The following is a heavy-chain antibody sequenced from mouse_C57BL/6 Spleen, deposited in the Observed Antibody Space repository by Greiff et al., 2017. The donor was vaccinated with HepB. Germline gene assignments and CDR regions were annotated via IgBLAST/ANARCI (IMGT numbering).Heavy chain of an antibody. D-gene: IGHD1-1*01. V-gene: IGHV1-15*01. CDR3: TRFITTVVATLYFDY. J-gene: IGHJ2*01. CDR1: GYTFTDYE. CDR2: IDPETGGT. Sequence: VQRVESGAELVRPGASVTLSCKASGYTFTDYEMHWVKQTPVHGLEWIGAIDPETGGTAYNQKFKGKAILTADKSSSTAYMELRSLTSEDSAVYYCTRFITTVVATLYFDYWGQGTTLTVSS.